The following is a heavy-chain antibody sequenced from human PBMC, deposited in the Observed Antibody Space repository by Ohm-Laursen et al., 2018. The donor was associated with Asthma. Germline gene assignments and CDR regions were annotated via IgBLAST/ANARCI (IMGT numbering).Heavy chain of an antibody. V-gene: IGHV3-74*01. CDR3: ARGNLEGLL. Sequence: SLRLSCAASGFSLSDYFLHWVRQGPGEGLVWISHLFPDGRRTNYADSEKGRFTISRDDAQNTVYLQMNSLRVDDTAVYYCARGNLEGLLWGQGTLVTVSS. CDR1: GFSLSDYF. J-gene: IGHJ4*02. D-gene: IGHD1-1*01. CDR2: LFPDGRRT.